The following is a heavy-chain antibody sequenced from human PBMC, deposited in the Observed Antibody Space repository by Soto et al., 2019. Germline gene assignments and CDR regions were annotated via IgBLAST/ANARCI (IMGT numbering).Heavy chain of an antibody. J-gene: IGHJ6*02. V-gene: IGHV1-69*01. CDR3: ASGSRSSWPRHYYGMDV. CDR1: GGTFSSYA. D-gene: IGHD5-12*01. Sequence: SCKASGGTFSSYAISWVRQAPGQGLEWMGGIIPIFGTANYAQKFQGRVTITADESTSTAYMELSSLRSEDTAVYYCASGSRSSWPRHYYGMDVWGQGTTVTVSS. CDR2: IIPIFGTA.